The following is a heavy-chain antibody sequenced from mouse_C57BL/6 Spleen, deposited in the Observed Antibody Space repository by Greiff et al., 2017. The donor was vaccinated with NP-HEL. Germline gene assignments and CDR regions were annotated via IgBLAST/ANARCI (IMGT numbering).Heavy chain of an antibody. CDR2: ISDGGSYT. Sequence: EVQLVESGGGLVKPGGSLKLSCAASGFTFSSYAMSWVRQPPEKRLEWVATISDGGSYTYYPANVKGRFPISRDNAKNNLYLPMSHLKSEDTAMYYCARDRGNYENYAMDYWGQGTSVTVSS. CDR3: ARDRGNYENYAMDY. J-gene: IGHJ4*01. V-gene: IGHV5-4*01. D-gene: IGHD2-1*01. CDR1: GFTFSSYA.